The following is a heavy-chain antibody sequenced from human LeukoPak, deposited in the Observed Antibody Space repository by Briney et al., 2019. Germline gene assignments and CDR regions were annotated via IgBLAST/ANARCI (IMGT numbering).Heavy chain of an antibody. V-gene: IGHV3-23*01. CDR3: AKGRYNYDY. D-gene: IGHD5-18*01. Sequence: GGSLRLSCSASGFTFSSYALSWVHQAPGRGLEWVSAISGSGGSTYYADSVKGRFTISRDNSKNTLYLQMNSLRAEDTALYYCAKGRYNYDYWGQGTLVTVSS. CDR1: GFTFSSYA. J-gene: IGHJ4*02. CDR2: ISGSGGST.